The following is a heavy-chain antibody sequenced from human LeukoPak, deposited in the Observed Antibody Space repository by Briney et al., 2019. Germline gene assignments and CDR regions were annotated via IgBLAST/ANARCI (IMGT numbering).Heavy chain of an antibody. J-gene: IGHJ6*03. CDR2: IIPIFGTA. CDR1: GGTFSSYA. Sequence: SVKVSCKASGGTFSSYAISWVRQAPGQGLEWMGGIIPIFGTANYAQKFQGRVTITADESTSTAYMELSSLRSEDTAVYYCARGRDIVVVPAAIRAYYYYYMDVWGKGTTVTVSS. CDR3: ARGRDIVVVPAAIRAYYYYYMDV. D-gene: IGHD2-2*02. V-gene: IGHV1-69*01.